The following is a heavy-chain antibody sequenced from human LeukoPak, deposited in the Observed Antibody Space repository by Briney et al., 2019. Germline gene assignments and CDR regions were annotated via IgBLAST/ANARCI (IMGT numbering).Heavy chain of an antibody. CDR2: ISSSGSTI. D-gene: IGHD6-19*01. CDR3: VGSGWYVAYDY. V-gene: IGHV3-11*01. Sequence: PGGSLRLSCAASGFTFSDYYMTWIRQAPGKELEWVSYISSSGSTIYYAGSVKGRFTISRDNAKNSLYLQINSLRAEDTAVYYCVGSGWYVAYDYWGQGTLVTVSS. J-gene: IGHJ4*02. CDR1: GFTFSDYY.